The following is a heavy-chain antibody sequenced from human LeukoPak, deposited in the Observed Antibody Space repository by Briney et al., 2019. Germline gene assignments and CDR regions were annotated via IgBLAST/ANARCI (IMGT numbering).Heavy chain of an antibody. Sequence: SSETLSLTCAVSGGSISSSNWWSWVRQPPGKGLEWIGEIYHSGSTNYNPSLKSRITISVDKSKNQFSLKLSSVTAADTAVYYCARDRGAIFGVVSNWFDPWGQGTLVTVSS. J-gene: IGHJ5*02. V-gene: IGHV4-4*02. D-gene: IGHD3-3*01. CDR3: ARDRGAIFGVVSNWFDP. CDR2: IYHSGST. CDR1: GGSISSSNW.